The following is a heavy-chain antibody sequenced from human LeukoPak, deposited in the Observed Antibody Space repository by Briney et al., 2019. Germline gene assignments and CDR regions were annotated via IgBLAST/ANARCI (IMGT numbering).Heavy chain of an antibody. CDR3: ARGWGYFDY. Sequence: SKTLSLTCTVSGGSISNYYWSWIRQPPGKGLEWIGCIFYTGTTNYNFSLKSRLTISVDTSKNQFSLRLTSVTAADTAVYYCARGWGYFDYWGQGTLVTVSS. J-gene: IGHJ4*02. CDR1: GGSISNYY. D-gene: IGHD6-19*01. V-gene: IGHV4-59*01. CDR2: IFYTGTT.